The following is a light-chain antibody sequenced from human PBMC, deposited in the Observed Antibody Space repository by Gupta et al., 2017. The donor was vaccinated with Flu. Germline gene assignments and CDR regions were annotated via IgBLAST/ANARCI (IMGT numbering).Light chain of an antibody. CDR2: KVS. CDR1: KSLVHSGGNTD. V-gene: IGKV2-30*02. CDR3: IQDTSWPYA. J-gene: IGKJ2*01. Sequence: TLRPPASISCRSSKSLVHSGGNTDLHWFQQRPGKSPKRLIYKVSNRDSGVPERFSGSGSGTDFTLKISRVEPEDVGVYYCIQDTSWPYAFGQGTKLEI.